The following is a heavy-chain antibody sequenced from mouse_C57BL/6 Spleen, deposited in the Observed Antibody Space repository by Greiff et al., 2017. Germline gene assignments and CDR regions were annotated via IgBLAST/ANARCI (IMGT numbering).Heavy chain of an antibody. V-gene: IGHV1-69*01. Sequence: VQLQQPGADLVMPGASVKLSCKASGYTFTSYWMHWVKQRPGQGLEWIGEIDPSDSYTNYNQKFKGKSTLTVDKSSSTAYMQLSSLTSEDSAVYYGARRGYSNYADYWGQGTTLTVSS. CDR2: IDPSDSYT. D-gene: IGHD2-5*01. J-gene: IGHJ2*01. CDR1: GYTFTSYW. CDR3: ARRGYSNYADY.